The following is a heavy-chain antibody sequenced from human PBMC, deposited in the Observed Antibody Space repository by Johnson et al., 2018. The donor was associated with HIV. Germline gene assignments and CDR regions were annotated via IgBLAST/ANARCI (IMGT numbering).Heavy chain of an antibody. CDR1: GFTVSSNY. D-gene: IGHD3-22*01. V-gene: IGHV3-66*01. CDR3: ARATYYYDTSGYLTRPRAFDV. J-gene: IGHJ3*01. CDR2: IYSGGST. Sequence: VQLVESGGNLVQPGGSLRLSCAASGFTVSSNYMTWVRQAPGKGLEWVSVIYSGGSTYYADSVKGRFIISREHSKNPLLLQMNSLRVDDTALYYCARATYYYDTSGYLTRPRAFDVRGQGTMVTVSS.